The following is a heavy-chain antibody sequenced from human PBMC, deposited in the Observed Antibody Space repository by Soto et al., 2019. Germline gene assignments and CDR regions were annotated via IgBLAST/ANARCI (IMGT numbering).Heavy chain of an antibody. CDR1: GGSITSSYY. J-gene: IGHJ4*02. CDR3: ARSPKVTILDY. CDR2: IYYSGST. D-gene: IGHD3-3*01. V-gene: IGHV4-30-4*08. Sequence: SETLSLTCTVSGGSITSSYYWGWIRQPPGKGLEWIGYIYYSGSTYYNPSLKSRVTISVDTSKNQFSLKLSSVTAADTAVYYGARSPKVTILDYWVKGTLVTVS.